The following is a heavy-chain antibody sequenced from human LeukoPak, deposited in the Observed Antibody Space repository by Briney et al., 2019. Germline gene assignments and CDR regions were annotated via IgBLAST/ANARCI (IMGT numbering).Heavy chain of an antibody. CDR3: ARDLAGTMNNWFDP. D-gene: IGHD6-19*01. J-gene: IGHJ5*02. V-gene: IGHV4-31*03. Sequence: PSETLSLTCTVSGGSISSGGYYWSWIRQHPGKGLEWIGYIYYSGSTYYNPSLKSRVTISVDTSKNQFSLKLSSVTAADTAVYYCARDLAGTMNNWFDPWGQGTLVTVSS. CDR1: GGSISSGGYY. CDR2: IYYSGST.